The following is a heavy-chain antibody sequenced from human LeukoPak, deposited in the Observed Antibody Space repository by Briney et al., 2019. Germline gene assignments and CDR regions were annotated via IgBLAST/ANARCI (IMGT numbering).Heavy chain of an antibody. V-gene: IGHV4-59*08. CDR2: IRYRGKT. CDR1: GFTFSNYW. Sequence: PGGSLRLSCAASGFTFSNYWMHWVRQAPGKGLEWTGSIRYRGKTNYNPSLKSRVTISVDTSKNQFSLKLTSVTAADTAVYYCARHEGAAGPFDYWGQGTLVSVSS. J-gene: IGHJ4*02. D-gene: IGHD6-13*01. CDR3: ARHEGAAGPFDY.